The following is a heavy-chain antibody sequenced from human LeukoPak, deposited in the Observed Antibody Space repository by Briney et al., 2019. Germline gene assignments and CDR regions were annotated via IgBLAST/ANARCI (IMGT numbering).Heavy chain of an antibody. CDR1: GFTLTYYA. D-gene: IGHD4-23*01. V-gene: IGHV3-30*15. CDR3: ARSSYDYGGIEGPFDY. CDR2: TSYDGNKK. Sequence: GGSLRLSCAASGFTLTYYAMHWVRQAPGKGLEWVAVTSYDGNKKYYADSVKGRFTISRDSSKNTLYLQMSSLRAEDTAVYYCARSSYDYGGIEGPFDYWGQGTLVIVSS. J-gene: IGHJ4*02.